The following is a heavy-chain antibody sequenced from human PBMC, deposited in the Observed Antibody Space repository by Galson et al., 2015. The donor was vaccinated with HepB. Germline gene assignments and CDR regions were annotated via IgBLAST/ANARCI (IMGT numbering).Heavy chain of an antibody. D-gene: IGHD4-23*01. V-gene: IGHV3-74*01. CDR1: GFTFSSYW. Sequence: SLRLSCAASGFTFSSYWIHWVRQAPGKGLVWVSRINSDGSSTSYADSAKGRFTISRDNAKNTLYLQMSSLRAEDTAMYYCARVRSTVITDAFDMWGQGTMVTVSS. CDR2: INSDGSST. CDR3: ARVRSTVITDAFDM. J-gene: IGHJ3*02.